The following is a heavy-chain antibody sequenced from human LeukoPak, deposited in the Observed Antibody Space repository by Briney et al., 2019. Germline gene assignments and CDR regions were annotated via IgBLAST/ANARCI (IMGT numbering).Heavy chain of an antibody. V-gene: IGHV4-39*01. CDR3: ARRALYSNYYHGMDV. J-gene: IGHJ6*02. CDR1: SGSMSSSTFY. CDR2: IYYTGST. D-gene: IGHD1-26*01. Sequence: ASETLSLTCTVSSGSMSSSTFYWVRIRQPPKKGLEWIGTIYYTGSTYYNPSLKSRLTISIDTSKNQFSLKLTSVTAADTAVYYCARRALYSNYYHGMDVWGQGTPVTVSS.